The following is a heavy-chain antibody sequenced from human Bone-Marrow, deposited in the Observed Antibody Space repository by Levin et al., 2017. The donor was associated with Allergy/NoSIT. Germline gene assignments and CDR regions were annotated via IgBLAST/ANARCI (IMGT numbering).Heavy chain of an antibody. CDR1: GFTFKTFW. V-gene: IGHV3-74*01. Sequence: GESLKISCAASGFTFKTFWMHWVRQVPRKGLEWVAHISTDGSNTNYADSVRGRFTISRDNAKNTLYLQMNSLRDEDTAVYFGVGEFCNGGNCYTNWFGRWGQGTLVTVSS. CDR3: VGEFCNGGNCYTNWFGR. J-gene: IGHJ5*02. CDR2: ISTDGSNT. D-gene: IGHD2-15*01.